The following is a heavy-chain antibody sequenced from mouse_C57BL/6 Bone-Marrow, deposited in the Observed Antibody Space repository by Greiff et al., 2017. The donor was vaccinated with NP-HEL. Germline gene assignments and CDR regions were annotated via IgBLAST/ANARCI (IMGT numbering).Heavy chain of an antibody. V-gene: IGHV1-4*01. J-gene: IGHJ3*01. D-gene: IGHD2-4*01. CDR1: GYTFTSYT. CDR3: ARVIYYDYAWFAD. Sequence: VQLQQSGAELARPGASVKMSCKASGYTFTSYTMHWVKQRPGQGLEWIGYINPSSGYTKYNQKFKDKATLTADKASSTAYMQLSSLTSEDSAVYDCARVIYYDYAWFADWGQGTLVTVSA. CDR2: INPSSGYT.